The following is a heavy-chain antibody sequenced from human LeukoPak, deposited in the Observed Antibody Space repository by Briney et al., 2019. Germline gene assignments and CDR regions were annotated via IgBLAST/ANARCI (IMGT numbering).Heavy chain of an antibody. CDR2: IIGDGSTT. V-gene: IGHV3-74*01. D-gene: IGHD2-15*01. J-gene: IGHJ5*02. CDR3: TRSVSATRWFDP. CDR1: GFTFSDYW. Sequence: GGSLRLSCAASGFTFSDYWMHWVRQAPGKGLEWVSRIIGDGSTTIYADSVKGRFTISRDNAENTMYLQMNSLRVEDTAVYYCTRSVSATRWFDPWGQGTLVTVSS.